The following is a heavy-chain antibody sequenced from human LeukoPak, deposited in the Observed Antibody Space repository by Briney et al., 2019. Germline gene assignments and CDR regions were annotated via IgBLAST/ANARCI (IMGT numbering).Heavy chain of an antibody. CDR1: GGSVSSGSYY. CDR3: GRYCRGGSCPYYFDY. V-gene: IGHV4-61*01. D-gene: IGHD2-15*01. Sequence: SETLSLTCTVSGGSVSSGSYYWSWIRQPPGKGLEWIGYSYYSGSTNYNPSLKSRVTISVDTSKKQFFLKLSSVTAADTAVYYCGRYCRGGSCPYYFDYWGQGTLVTVSS. CDR2: SYYSGST. J-gene: IGHJ4*02.